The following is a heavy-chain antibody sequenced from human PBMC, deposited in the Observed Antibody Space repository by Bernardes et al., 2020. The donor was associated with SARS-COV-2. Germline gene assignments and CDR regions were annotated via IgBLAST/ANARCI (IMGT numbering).Heavy chain of an antibody. CDR1: GYTLTNDY. CDR2: IDPSDGTT. Sequence: ASVKVSCKASGYTLTNDYMHCVRQAPGRGLEWMGIIDPSDGTTRYAQRFQGRVTMTRETSTSTVYLELSGLRTDDTAVYYCARAPSDYYGMDVWGQGTTVTVSS. CDR3: ARAPSDYYGMDV. D-gene: IGHD1-26*01. J-gene: IGHJ6*02. V-gene: IGHV1-46*01.